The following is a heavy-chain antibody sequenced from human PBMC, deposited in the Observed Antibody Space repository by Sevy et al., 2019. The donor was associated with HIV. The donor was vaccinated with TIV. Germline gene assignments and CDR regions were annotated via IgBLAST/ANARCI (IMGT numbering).Heavy chain of an antibody. CDR1: GFNFRIYA. Sequence: GGSLRLSCAASGFNFRIYAMHWVRQAPGKGLEWVAVISYDGSDKFYAESVKGRFTISRENSKNMVFLQLNSLRGDDTAVYYSATGGQGATYGYWGQGTPVTVSS. V-gene: IGHV3-30*03. D-gene: IGHD1-26*01. J-gene: IGHJ4*02. CDR3: ATGGQGATYGY. CDR2: ISYDGSDK.